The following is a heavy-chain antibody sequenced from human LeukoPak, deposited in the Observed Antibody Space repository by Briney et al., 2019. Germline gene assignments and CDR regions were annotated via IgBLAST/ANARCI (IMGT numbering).Heavy chain of an antibody. J-gene: IGHJ5*02. CDR2: IYYSGST. CDR1: GGSISSSSYY. Sequence: PSETLSLTCTVSGGSISSSSYYWGWIRQPPGKGLEWIGSIYYSGSTYYNPSLKSRVTISVDTSKNQFSLKLSSVTAADTAVYYCARESNRFDPWGQGTLVTVSS. CDR3: ARESNRFDP. V-gene: IGHV4-39*07.